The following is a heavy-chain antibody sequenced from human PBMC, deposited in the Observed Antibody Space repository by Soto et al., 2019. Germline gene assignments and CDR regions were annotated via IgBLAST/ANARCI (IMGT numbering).Heavy chain of an antibody. CDR1: GFTFSSYA. J-gene: IGHJ5*02. CDR2: VSYDGSFE. CDR3: AKDLYYYDFSLDDS. D-gene: IGHD3-16*01. Sequence: QEHLVESGGGVVQPGRSLRLSCTASGFTFSSYAMHWVRQAPGKGLEWVAVVSYDGSFENYADSVRGRFTISRDNSQNTVFLQMNSLRIEDTAVYYCAKDLYYYDFSLDDSWGQGTLFTVSS. V-gene: IGHV3-30*04.